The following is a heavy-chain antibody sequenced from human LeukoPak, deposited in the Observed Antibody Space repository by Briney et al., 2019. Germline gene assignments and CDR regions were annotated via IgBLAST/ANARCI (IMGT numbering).Heavy chain of an antibody. Sequence: PGGSLRLSCAASGFTFSSYSMNWVRQAPGKGLEWVSSISSSSRYIYYADSVKGRFTISRDNAKNSLYLQMNSLRAEDTAVYYCARWPQKYYYDSSGYPPPYYYYMDVWGKGTTVTVSS. CDR3: ARWPQKYYYDSSGYPPPYYYYMDV. CDR1: GFTFSSYS. V-gene: IGHV3-21*01. CDR2: ISSSSRYI. J-gene: IGHJ6*03. D-gene: IGHD3-22*01.